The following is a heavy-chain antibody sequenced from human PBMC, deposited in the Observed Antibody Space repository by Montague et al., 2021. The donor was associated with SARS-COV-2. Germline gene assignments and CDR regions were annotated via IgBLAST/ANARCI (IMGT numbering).Heavy chain of an antibody. D-gene: IGHD6-19*01. J-gene: IGHJ6*02. CDR1: GFTFSSYA. V-gene: IGHV3-23*01. Sequence: SLRLSCAASGFTFSSYAMSWVRQAPGKGLEWVSAISGSGGSTYYADSVKGRFTISRDNSKNTLYLQMNSLRAEDTAVYYCAKDKRTQLLYYYGMDVWGQGTTVTVSS. CDR2: ISGSGGST. CDR3: AKDKRTQLLYYYGMDV.